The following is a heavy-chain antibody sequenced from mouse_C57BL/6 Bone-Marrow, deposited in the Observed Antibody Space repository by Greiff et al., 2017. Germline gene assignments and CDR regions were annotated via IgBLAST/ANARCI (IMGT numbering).Heavy chain of an antibody. Sequence: VQRVESGPGLVAPSQSLSITCTVSGLSLTSYGVDWVRQPPGKGLEWLGVIWGGGSTNYNSALMSRLSISKDNSKSQVFLRMNSLQTDDTAMYYCAKRDYYGSSAWYFDVWGTGTTVTVSS. J-gene: IGHJ1*03. D-gene: IGHD1-1*01. CDR2: IWGGGST. V-gene: IGHV2-9*01. CDR3: AKRDYYGSSAWYFDV. CDR1: GLSLTSYG.